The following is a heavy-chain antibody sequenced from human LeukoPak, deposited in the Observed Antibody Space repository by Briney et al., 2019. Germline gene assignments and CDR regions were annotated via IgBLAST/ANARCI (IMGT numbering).Heavy chain of an antibody. J-gene: IGHJ3*02. Sequence: SETLSLTCTVSGGSISSYYWTWIRQPPGKGLEWIGRIYTSGSTNYNPSLKSRVTMSVDTSKNQFSLKLSSVTAADTAVYYCARGRLRYFDWLRSPIHAFDIWGQGTMVTVSS. CDR1: GGSISSYY. CDR2: IYTSGST. V-gene: IGHV4-4*07. CDR3: ARGRLRYFDWLRSPIHAFDI. D-gene: IGHD3-9*01.